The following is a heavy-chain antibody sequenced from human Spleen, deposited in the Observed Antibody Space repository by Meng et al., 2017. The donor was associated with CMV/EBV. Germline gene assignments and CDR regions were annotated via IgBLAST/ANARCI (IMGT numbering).Heavy chain of an antibody. Sequence: ASVKVSCKASGYTFTSYGISWVRQAPGQGLEWMGWISAYNGSTSYAQKFQGRVTMTRDTSTSTVYMELSSLRSEDTAVYYCARGSYNWNFGYWGQGTLVTVSS. V-gene: IGHV1-18*01. CDR1: GYTFTSYG. D-gene: IGHD1-20*01. CDR3: ARGSYNWNFGY. CDR2: ISAYNGST. J-gene: IGHJ4*02.